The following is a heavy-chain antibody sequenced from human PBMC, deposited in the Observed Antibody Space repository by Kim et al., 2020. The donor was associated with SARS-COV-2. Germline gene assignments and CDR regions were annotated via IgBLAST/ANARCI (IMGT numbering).Heavy chain of an antibody. V-gene: IGHV3-23*01. CDR3: AKGSTWFDA. CDR2: IIVGSIGST. J-gene: IGHJ5*02. D-gene: IGHD2-15*01. CDR1: GFTFRSYV. Sequence: GGSLRLSCAASGFTFRSYVMSWVRHTPGKGLEWFSGIIVGSIGSTYYADSVKGGFTISRDPPKNTLYLQMNSLRGEDTAVYYCAKGSTWFDAWGQGTLVTVSS.